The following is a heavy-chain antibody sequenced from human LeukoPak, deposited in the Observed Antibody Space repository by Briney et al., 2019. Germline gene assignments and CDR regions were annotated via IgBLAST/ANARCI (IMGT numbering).Heavy chain of an antibody. CDR2: ISGSGGST. D-gene: IGHD4-17*01. CDR3: ASTVTTXXXILDY. J-gene: IGHJ4*02. V-gene: IGHV3-23*01. CDR1: GFTFSSYA. Sequence: GGSLRLSCAASGFTFSSYAMSWVRQAPGKGLEWVSAISGSGGSTYYADSVKGRFTISRDNSKNTLYLQMNSPRAEDTAVYYCASTVTTXXXILDYWGQGTLVTVSS.